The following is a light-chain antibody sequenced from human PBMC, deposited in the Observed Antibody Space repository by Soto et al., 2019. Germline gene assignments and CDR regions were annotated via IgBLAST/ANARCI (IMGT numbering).Light chain of an antibody. Sequence: QSVLTQPPSASATPGQRVTIFCSGSTSNVAKHYVHWYQQLPGTAPKALIYRDNQRPSGVPDRFSGSKSGSSASLTISGLRSEDEAVYYCAAWDDSLRGQVIFGGGTKLTVL. CDR2: RDN. J-gene: IGLJ2*01. CDR1: TSNVAKHY. V-gene: IGLV1-47*01. CDR3: AAWDDSLRGQVI.